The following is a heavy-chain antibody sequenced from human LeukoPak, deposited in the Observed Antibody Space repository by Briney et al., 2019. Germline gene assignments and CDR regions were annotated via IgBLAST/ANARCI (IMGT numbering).Heavy chain of an antibody. D-gene: IGHD2-15*01. Sequence: PSETLSLTCAVYGGSFSGYCWSWIRQPPGKGLEWIGEINHSGSTNYNPSLKSRVTISVDTSKNQFSLKLSSVTAADTAVYYCARGPYCSGGSCYSWVDYWGQGTLVTVSS. V-gene: IGHV4-34*01. CDR2: INHSGST. CDR1: GGSFSGYC. J-gene: IGHJ4*02. CDR3: ARGPYCSGGSCYSWVDY.